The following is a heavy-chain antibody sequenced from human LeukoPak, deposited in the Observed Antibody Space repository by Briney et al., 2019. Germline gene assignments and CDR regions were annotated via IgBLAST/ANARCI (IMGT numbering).Heavy chain of an antibody. J-gene: IGHJ4*02. CDR3: ARGRFWSGYYATPLDY. Sequence: PSETLSLTCAVDGGSFSGYYWSWIRQPPGRGLEWIGEINHSGSTNYNPSLKSRVTISVDTSKNQFSLKLSSVTAADTAVYYCARGRFWSGYYATPLDYWGQGTLVTVSS. D-gene: IGHD3-3*01. V-gene: IGHV4-34*01. CDR2: INHSGST. CDR1: GGSFSGYY.